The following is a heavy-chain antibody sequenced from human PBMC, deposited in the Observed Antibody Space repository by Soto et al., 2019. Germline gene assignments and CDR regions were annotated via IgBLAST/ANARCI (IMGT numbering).Heavy chain of an antibody. CDR2: ISGSGTTA. CDR1: GYSFTSYW. V-gene: IGHV3-23*01. CDR3: AKTTDGWFSAFEI. Sequence: GESLKISCKGSGYSFTSYWIGWVRQAPGKGLEWVSAISGSGTTAYYADSVKGRFIFSRDNPKNTMYLQMNSLRAEDTAVYFCAKTTDGWFSAFEIWGQGTVVTVSS. D-gene: IGHD6-19*01. J-gene: IGHJ3*02.